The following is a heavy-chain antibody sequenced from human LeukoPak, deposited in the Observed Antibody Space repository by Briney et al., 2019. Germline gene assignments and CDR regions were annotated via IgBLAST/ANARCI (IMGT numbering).Heavy chain of an antibody. CDR2: IIPIFGTA. Sequence: GASVKVSCKASGGTFSSYAISWVRQAPGQGLEWMGGIIPIFGTANYAQKFQGRVTITADKSTSTAYMELSSLRSEDTAVYYCARDGRRDGYNSNWFDPWGQGTLVTVSS. CDR1: GGTFSSYA. D-gene: IGHD5-24*01. J-gene: IGHJ5*02. V-gene: IGHV1-69*06. CDR3: ARDGRRDGYNSNWFDP.